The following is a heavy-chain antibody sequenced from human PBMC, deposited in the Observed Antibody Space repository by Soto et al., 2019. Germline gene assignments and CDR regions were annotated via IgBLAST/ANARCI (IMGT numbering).Heavy chain of an antibody. J-gene: IGHJ3*02. CDR1: GVSVSSDNW. V-gene: IGHV4-4*02. D-gene: IGHD6-19*01. CDR3: VKNGWYSADI. CDR2: IFHSVNT. Sequence: QMRLQESGPGLVKPSGTLSLACTVSGVSVSSDNWWSWVRQSPGKGLEWIGEIFHSVNTNYNPSLKSRATISVDKSKNQFSLTLTSVTDADTAVYYCVKNGWYSADIWDQGTMVTVSS.